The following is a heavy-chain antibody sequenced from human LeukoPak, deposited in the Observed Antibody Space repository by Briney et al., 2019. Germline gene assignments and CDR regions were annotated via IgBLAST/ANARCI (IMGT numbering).Heavy chain of an antibody. J-gene: IGHJ2*01. CDR2: INPNSGGT. CDR1: GYTFTGYY. Sequence: GASVKVSCKASGYTFTGYYMHWVRQAPGQGLEWMGWINPNSGGTNYAQKFQGRVTMTRDTSINTAYMELSRLRSDDTAVYYCARNYGDGPFWYFDLWGRGTLVTVSS. D-gene: IGHD4-17*01. CDR3: ARNYGDGPFWYFDL. V-gene: IGHV1-2*02.